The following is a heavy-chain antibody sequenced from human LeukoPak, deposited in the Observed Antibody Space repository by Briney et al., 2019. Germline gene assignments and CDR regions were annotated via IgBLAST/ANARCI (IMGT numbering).Heavy chain of an antibody. V-gene: IGHV4-39*01. Sequence: SETLSLTCSVADGSISSATYYWGWVRQPPGKGLEWIASMSYGRTPEFNPSLRGRAAMSVDTSKNQVSLRLSSVTVADTAVYYCARGEEAAAGTGIWFDPWGQGTLVTVSS. J-gene: IGHJ5*02. CDR3: ARGEEAAAGTGIWFDP. CDR1: DGSISSATYY. D-gene: IGHD6-13*01. CDR2: MSYGRTP.